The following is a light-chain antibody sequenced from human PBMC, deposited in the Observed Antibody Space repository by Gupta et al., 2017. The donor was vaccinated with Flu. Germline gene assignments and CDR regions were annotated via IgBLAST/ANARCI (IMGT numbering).Light chain of an antibody. CDR1: TIGSRS. J-gene: IGLJ2*01. CDR3: AAWDSSRDRAV. CDR2: ADS. V-gene: IGLV3-21*03. Sequence: GNTARFTCGVNTIGSRSVKWYQQRSGKAPVLEVYADSNRPSGIPERFSGSKSGNPSTLSISRVEAGDAAAYSCAAWDSSRDRAVFGGGTKLTVL.